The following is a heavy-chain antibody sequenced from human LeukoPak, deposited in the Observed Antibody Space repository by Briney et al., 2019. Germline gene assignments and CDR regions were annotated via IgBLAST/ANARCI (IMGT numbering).Heavy chain of an antibody. CDR3: ARVVSSSGGSRNSRSYYFDY. J-gene: IGHJ4*02. V-gene: IGHV1-2*02. D-gene: IGHD6-6*01. Sequence: GASVKVSCKASGYTFTGYYMHWVRQAPGQGLEWMGWINPNSGGTNYAQKFQGRVTMTRDTSISTAYMELSRLRSDDTAVYYCARVVSSSGGSRNSRSYYFDYWGQGTLVTVSS. CDR1: GYTFTGYY. CDR2: INPNSGGT.